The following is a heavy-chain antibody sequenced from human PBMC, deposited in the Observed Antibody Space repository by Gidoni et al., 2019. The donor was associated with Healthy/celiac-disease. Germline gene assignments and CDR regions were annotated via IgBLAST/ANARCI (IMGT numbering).Heavy chain of an antibody. CDR2: ISYDGSNK. V-gene: IGHV3-30-3*01. D-gene: IGHD3-9*01. CDR3: ARDHQYYDILTGYYRDDAFDI. J-gene: IGHJ3*02. CDR1: GFTFSRYA. Sequence: QVQLVESGGGVVQPGRSLRLSCAASGFTFSRYAMHWVRQAPGKGLEWVAVISYDGSNKYYADSVKGRFTISRDNSKNTLYLQMNSLRAEDTAVYYCARDHQYYDILTGYYRDDAFDIWGQGTMVTVSS.